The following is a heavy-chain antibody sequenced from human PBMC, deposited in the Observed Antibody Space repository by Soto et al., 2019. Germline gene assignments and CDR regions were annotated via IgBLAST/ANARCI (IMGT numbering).Heavy chain of an antibody. CDR1: GYTFTSYY. CDR2: INPSDDYT. V-gene: IGHV1-46*03. CDR3: ARDRTDETYDY. J-gene: IGHJ4*02. Sequence: QVQLVQSGAEVKKPGASVKVSCKASGYTFTSYYMHWVRQAPGQGLEWMGIINPSDDYTSYAQKFRGTVTMTRDTSTSTVYMKLSSLRSEDTAVYYCARDRTDETYDYGGQGTLVTVSS. D-gene: IGHD1-1*01.